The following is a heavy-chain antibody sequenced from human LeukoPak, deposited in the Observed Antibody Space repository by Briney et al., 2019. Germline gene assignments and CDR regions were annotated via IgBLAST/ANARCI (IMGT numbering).Heavy chain of an antibody. Sequence: ASVKVSCKASGYTFTSYPMHWVRQAPGQRLEWMGWMNAGNGNTKHSQKFQGRVTITRDTSASTAYMDLSSLRSEDTAVYYCARNTETAIPLPYYFDYWGQGTLVTVSS. CDR3: ARNTETAIPLPYYFDY. CDR1: GYTFTSYP. J-gene: IGHJ4*02. CDR2: MNAGNGNT. V-gene: IGHV1-3*01. D-gene: IGHD2-21*02.